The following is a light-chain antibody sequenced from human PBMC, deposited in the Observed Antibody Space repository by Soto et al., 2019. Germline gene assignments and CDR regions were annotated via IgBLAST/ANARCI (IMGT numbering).Light chain of an antibody. CDR1: QSLTSDY. J-gene: IGKJ1*01. V-gene: IGKV3-20*01. CDR3: QQSGRP. Sequence: EIVLTQSPGTLSLSPGERATLSCRASQSLTSDYLAWYQQNPGQTPRLLIHGASSRPTGIPDRFSGSGSGTDFTLTISRLEPEDSAVYYCQQSGRPFGQGTKVEIK. CDR2: GAS.